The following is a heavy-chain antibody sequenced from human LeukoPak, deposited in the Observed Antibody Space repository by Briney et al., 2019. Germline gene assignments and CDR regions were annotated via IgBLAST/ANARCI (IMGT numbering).Heavy chain of an antibody. CDR3: ARDTYYYDSSGYYAPQGYYYYGMDV. Sequence: PGGSLRLSCAASGFTFSSYAMHWVRQAPGKGLEWVAVISYDGSNKYYADSVKGRFTISRDNSKNTLYLQMNSLRAENTDGYYCARDTYYYDSSGYYAPQGYYYYGMDVWGQGTTVTVSS. CDR2: ISYDGSNK. D-gene: IGHD3-22*01. J-gene: IGHJ6*02. V-gene: IGHV3-30-3*01. CDR1: GFTFSSYA.